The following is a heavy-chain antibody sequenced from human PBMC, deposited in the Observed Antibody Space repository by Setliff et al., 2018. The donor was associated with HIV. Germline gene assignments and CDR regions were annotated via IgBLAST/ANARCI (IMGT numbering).Heavy chain of an antibody. J-gene: IGHJ3*02. CDR3: AGPRGDEAFDI. V-gene: IGHV1-69*10. CDR2: FIAVLDIA. D-gene: IGHD3-10*01. CDR1: GYTFTIYA. Sequence: ASVKVSCKASGYTFTIYAMNWVRQAPGQGLEWMGQFIAVLDIASYAQKFQGRLTITADESTSTVYMELSSLRSDDTAVYYCAGPRGDEAFDIWGQGTMVTVSS.